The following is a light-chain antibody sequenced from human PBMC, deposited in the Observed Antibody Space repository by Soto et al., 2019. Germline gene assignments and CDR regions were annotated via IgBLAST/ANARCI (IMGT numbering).Light chain of an antibody. CDR3: QQYNNWPPYT. J-gene: IGKJ2*01. Sequence: EIVMTQSPATLSVSPGERVTLSCRASQSVSRILAWYQHKPGQAPRVLIYGASTRATGIPARFSGSGSGTEFTLTISSLQSEDFAVYYCQQYNNWPPYTFGQGTKLEIK. V-gene: IGKV3-15*01. CDR2: GAS. CDR1: QSVSRI.